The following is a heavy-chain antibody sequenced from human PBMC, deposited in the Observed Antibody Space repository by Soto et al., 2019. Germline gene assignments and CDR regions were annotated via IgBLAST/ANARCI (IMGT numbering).Heavy chain of an antibody. V-gene: IGHV3-48*03. CDR3: ATRSTDYYFS. J-gene: IGHJ5*02. D-gene: IGHD3-9*01. Sequence: GGSLRLSCAVSGLTFSSFEMDWVRQAAGKGPEWISYISRGATTTYYADSVRGRFTISRDDAENSVFLQMDSLRGEDTAIYFCATRSTDYYFSWGQVPLVTFSS. CDR2: ISRGATTT. CDR1: GLTFSSFE.